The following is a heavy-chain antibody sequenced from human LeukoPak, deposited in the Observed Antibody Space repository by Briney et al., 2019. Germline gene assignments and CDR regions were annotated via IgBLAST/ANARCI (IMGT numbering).Heavy chain of an antibody. CDR1: GGSISNTNW. Sequence: PSETLSLTCDVSGGSISNTNWWSWVRQPPGQGLEWIGEVNLQGSTNYNPSLKSRVAISVDKSENHISLKLTSVTAADTAVYYCAREGGPYRPLDYSGQGTLVTVAS. CDR2: VNLQGST. CDR3: AREGGPYRPLDY. J-gene: IGHJ4*02. V-gene: IGHV4-4*02.